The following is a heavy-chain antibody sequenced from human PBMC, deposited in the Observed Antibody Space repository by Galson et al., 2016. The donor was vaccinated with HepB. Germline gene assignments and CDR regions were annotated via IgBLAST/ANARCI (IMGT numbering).Heavy chain of an antibody. D-gene: IGHD3-3*01. V-gene: IGHV3-23*01. CDR2: FSGYASSA. CDR1: GFSVYV. J-gene: IGHJ6*02. CDR3: AKDLHYEIARSSSDFWRGLARRQSAGDSDMDV. Sequence: SLRLSCAASGFSVYVMSWVRQAPGKGLEWVATFSGYASSAFYADSVKGRFTIARDSSKKTLFLQMNSLRVDDTARYFCAKDLHYEIARSSSDFWRGLARRQSAGDSDMDVWGQGTTVIVSS.